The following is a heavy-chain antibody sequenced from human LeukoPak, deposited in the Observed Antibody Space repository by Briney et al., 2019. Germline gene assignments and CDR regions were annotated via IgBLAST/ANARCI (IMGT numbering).Heavy chain of an antibody. Sequence: SVKVSCKASGGTFSSYAISWVRQAPGQGLEWVRGIIPIFGTANYAQKFQGRVTITTDESTSTAYMELSSLRSEDTAVYYCARDVSSWYDGGGFDYWGQGTLVTVSS. CDR3: ARDVSSWYDGGGFDY. V-gene: IGHV1-69*05. D-gene: IGHD6-13*01. J-gene: IGHJ4*02. CDR2: IIPIFGTA. CDR1: GGTFSSYA.